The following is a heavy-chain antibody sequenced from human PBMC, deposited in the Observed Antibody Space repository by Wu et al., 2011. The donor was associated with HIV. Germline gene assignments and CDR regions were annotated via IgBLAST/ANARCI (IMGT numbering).Heavy chain of an antibody. D-gene: IGHD3-22*01. CDR2: IVPIFGTT. V-gene: IGHV1-69*15. CDR3: ARGSGYHFNYNYLVV. CDR1: GGTFYA. Sequence: QVQLVQSGAELKKPGSSMNVSCRSSGGTFYAVTWVRQAPGQGLEWVGRIVPIFGTTHYAQKFQGRVTLTADALSNTAFLELSSLNSDDTAVYYCARGSGYHFNYNYLVVWGKGTTVTVSS. J-gene: IGHJ6*03.